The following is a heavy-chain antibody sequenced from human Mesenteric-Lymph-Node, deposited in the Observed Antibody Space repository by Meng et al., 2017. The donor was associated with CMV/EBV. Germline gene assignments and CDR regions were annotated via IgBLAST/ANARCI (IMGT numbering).Heavy chain of an antibody. Sequence: ISSGGYFWSWIRQLPGKGLEYIGFIYYSGTTYYKRSLKGRLTISIDTSKSQFSLRLSSVTAADTAVYYCARGVGYCNNTTCSQGHFDYWGQGTLVTVSS. CDR1: ISSGGYF. CDR3: ARGVGYCNNTTCSQGHFDY. J-gene: IGHJ4*02. V-gene: IGHV4-31*02. D-gene: IGHD2-2*03. CDR2: IYYSGTT.